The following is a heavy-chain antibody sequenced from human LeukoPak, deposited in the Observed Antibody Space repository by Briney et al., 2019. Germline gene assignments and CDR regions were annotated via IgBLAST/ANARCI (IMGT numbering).Heavy chain of an antibody. CDR2: ISYSGST. CDR1: GGSVSSGSFY. CDR3: ARSYCGSDCYSGTYWYFDL. V-gene: IGHV4-61*01. D-gene: IGHD2-21*02. J-gene: IGHJ2*01. Sequence: SETLSLTCTVPGGSVSSGSFYWSWIRQPPGKGLEWIGYISYSGSTNYNPSLKSRVTISVDTSKNQFSLKLSSVTAADTAVYYCARSYCGSDCYSGTYWYFDLWGRGTLVTVSS.